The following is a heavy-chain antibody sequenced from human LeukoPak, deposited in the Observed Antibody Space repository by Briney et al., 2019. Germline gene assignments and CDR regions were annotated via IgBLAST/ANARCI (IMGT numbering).Heavy chain of an antibody. CDR1: GFTVSLNY. CDR2: IYSGGST. CDR3: ARAQWRTYSYYYMDV. J-gene: IGHJ6*03. D-gene: IGHD6-19*01. Sequence: PGGSLRLSCAASGFTVSLNYMSWVREAPGKGLEWSSVIYSGGSTYYADSVKGRFTISRDDSKNTLYLQMNSLRAEDTAIYYCARAQWRTYSYYYMDVWGKGTTGTVSS. V-gene: IGHV3-53*01.